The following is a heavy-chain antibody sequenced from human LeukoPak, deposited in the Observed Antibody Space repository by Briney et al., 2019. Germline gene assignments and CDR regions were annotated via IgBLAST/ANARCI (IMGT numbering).Heavy chain of an antibody. V-gene: IGHV3-48*01. J-gene: IGHJ4*02. CDR1: GFTFSSYS. Sequence: GGSLRRSCAASGFTFSSYSMTWVRQAPGKGLEWVSYISSSSSTIYYADSVKGRFTISRDNAKNSLYLQMNSLRAEDTAVYYCARASRGAFSSGWYLYYFDYWGQGTLVTVSS. CDR2: ISSSSSTI. D-gene: IGHD6-19*01. CDR3: ARASRGAFSSGWYLYYFDY.